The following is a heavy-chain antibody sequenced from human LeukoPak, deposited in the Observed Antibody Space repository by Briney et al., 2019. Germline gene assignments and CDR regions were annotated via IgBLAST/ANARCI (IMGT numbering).Heavy chain of an antibody. Sequence: GGSLRLSCAASGFTFSSAWMSWVRQAAGKGLEWVGCIKSKTEGGTTEYAAPVKGRFTISRDDSKNTQYLQMNSLKTEYTAVYYCTFRGYSYGYVSDYWGQGTLVTVS. J-gene: IGHJ4*02. D-gene: IGHD5-18*01. V-gene: IGHV3-15*01. CDR1: GFTFSSAW. CDR3: TFRGYSYGYVSDY. CDR2: IKSKTEGGTT.